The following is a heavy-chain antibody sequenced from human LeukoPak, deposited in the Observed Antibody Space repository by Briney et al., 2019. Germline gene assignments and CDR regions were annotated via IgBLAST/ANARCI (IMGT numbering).Heavy chain of an antibody. CDR3: ARDRLLRRYDFWSGYYGNRYYYYGMDV. J-gene: IGHJ6*02. CDR2: IYSGGST. D-gene: IGHD3-3*01. Sequence: GGSLRLSCAASGFTVSSNYMTWVRQAPGKGLEWVSIIYSGGSTSYADSVKGRFTISRDNSKNTLYLQMNSLRAEDTAVYYCARDRLLRRYDFWSGYYGNRYYYYGMDVWGQGTTVTVSS. V-gene: IGHV3-53*01. CDR1: GFTVSSNY.